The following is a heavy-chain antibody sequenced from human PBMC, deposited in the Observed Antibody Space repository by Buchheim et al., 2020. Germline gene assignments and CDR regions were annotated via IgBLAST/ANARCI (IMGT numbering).Heavy chain of an antibody. J-gene: IGHJ5*02. CDR1: GFTFSSYG. Sequence: QVQLVESGGGVVQPGRSLRLSCAASGFTFSSYGMHWVRQAPGKGLEWVAVISYDGSNKYYADSVKGRFTISRDNSKNTLYLQMNSLRADDTAVYYCAKEEWLFPYGGYNWFDPWGQGTL. CDR2: ISYDGSNK. D-gene: IGHD3-3*01. CDR3: AKEEWLFPYGGYNWFDP. V-gene: IGHV3-30*18.